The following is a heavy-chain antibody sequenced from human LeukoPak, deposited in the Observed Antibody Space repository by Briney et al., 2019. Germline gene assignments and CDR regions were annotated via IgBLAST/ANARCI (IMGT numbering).Heavy chain of an antibody. D-gene: IGHD5-24*01. CDR3: AREPVGGYNLDWFDY. V-gene: IGHV1-18*01. Sequence: ASVKVSCKASGYTFTSYGISWVRQAPGQGLEWIGWISAYNGNTNHAQKLQGRVTMTTDTSTSTAYMELRSLRSDDTAVYYCAREPVGGYNLDWFDYWGQGTLVTVSS. CDR1: GYTFTSYG. CDR2: ISAYNGNT. J-gene: IGHJ4*02.